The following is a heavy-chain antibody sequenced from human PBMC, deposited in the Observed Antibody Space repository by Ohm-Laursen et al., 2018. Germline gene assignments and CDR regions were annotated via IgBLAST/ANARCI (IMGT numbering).Heavy chain of an antibody. J-gene: IGHJ4*02. CDR3: ASDAFQPSPTN. V-gene: IGHV3-66*01. D-gene: IGHD1-26*01. CDR1: GFTVNSNY. CDR2: IYSDGTT. Sequence: SLRLSCTASGFTVNSNYMSWVRQAPGKGLEWVSVIYSDGTTYYVGSVKGRFTISRDSSKNTLYLQMNSLRVDDTAVYYCASDAFQPSPTNWGQGTLVTVSS.